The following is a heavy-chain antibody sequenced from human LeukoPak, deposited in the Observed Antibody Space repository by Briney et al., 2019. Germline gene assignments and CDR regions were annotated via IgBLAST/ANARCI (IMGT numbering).Heavy chain of an antibody. CDR2: IYSDDSDT. V-gene: IGHV5-51*01. CDR1: GFFFTGYW. J-gene: IGHJ4*02. CDR3: ARLAGNYIDY. D-gene: IGHD3-9*01. Sequence: GESLKISCKTSGFFFTGYWIGWVRQMPGKGLEWMGIIYSDDSDTRYSPSFQGQVTVSADKSISTAYLQWSSLKASDTAMYYCARLAGNYIDYWGQGTLVTVSS.